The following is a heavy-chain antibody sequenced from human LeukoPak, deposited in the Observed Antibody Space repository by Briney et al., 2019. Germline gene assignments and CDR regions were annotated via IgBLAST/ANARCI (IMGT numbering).Heavy chain of an antibody. J-gene: IGHJ4*02. V-gene: IGHV3-7*03. CDR3: TRLPRETAGDY. CDR2: IHPDSSDK. Sequence: GGSLRLSCEASGFTFRHSWLSWVRQTPGKGLEWVANIHPDSSDKFYVDSMEGRFTISRDNTKNSLYLQIDNARLDDTGLYYCTRLPRETAGDYWGQGVPVIVSS. D-gene: IGHD1-14*01. CDR1: GFTFRHSW.